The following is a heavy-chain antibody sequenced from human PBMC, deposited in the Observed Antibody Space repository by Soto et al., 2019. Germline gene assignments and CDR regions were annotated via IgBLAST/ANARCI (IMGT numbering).Heavy chain of an antibody. CDR2: MNPNSGNT. CDR1: GYTFTSYD. V-gene: IGHV1-8*01. D-gene: IGHD3-10*01. J-gene: IGHJ6*03. CDR3: VTQTASGYYYYYMDV. Sequence: ASVKVSCKASGYTFTSYDIYWVRQATGQGLEWMGWMNPNSGNTVYAQKFQGRVSMTRNTSISTAFMELSSLRSEDTAVYYCVTQTASGYYYYYMDVRGKGTTVTVSS.